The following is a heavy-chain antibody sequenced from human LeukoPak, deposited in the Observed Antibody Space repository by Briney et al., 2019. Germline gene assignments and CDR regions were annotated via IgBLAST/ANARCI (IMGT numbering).Heavy chain of an antibody. J-gene: IGHJ3*02. CDR3: ARDQYSSGWTDAFDI. CDR1: GGTFSSYA. D-gene: IGHD6-19*01. Sequence: SVKVSCKASGGTFSSYAISWVRQAPGQGLEWMGGIIPIFGTANYAQKFQGRVTITADKSTSTAYMELSSLRSEDTAVYYCARDQYSSGWTDAFDIWGQGTMVTVSS. CDR2: IIPIFGTA. V-gene: IGHV1-69*06.